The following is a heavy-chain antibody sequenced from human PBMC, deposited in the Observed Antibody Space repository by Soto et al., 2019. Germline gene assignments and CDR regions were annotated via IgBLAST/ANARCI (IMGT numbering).Heavy chain of an antibody. V-gene: IGHV3-74*01. CDR2: INSDGSST. Sequence: PGGSLRLSCAASGFTFSSYWMHWVRQAPGKGLVWVSRINSDGSSTSYADSVKGRFTISRDNAKNTLYLQMNSLRAEDTAVYYCARSYYYDSSGYYPLRLRSSLTYYYYGMDVWGQGTTVTVSS. CDR3: ARSYYYDSSGYYPLRLRSSLTYYYYGMDV. J-gene: IGHJ6*02. D-gene: IGHD3-22*01. CDR1: GFTFSSYW.